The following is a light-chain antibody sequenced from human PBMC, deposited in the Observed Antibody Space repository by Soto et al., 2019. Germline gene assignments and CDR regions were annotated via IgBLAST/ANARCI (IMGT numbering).Light chain of an antibody. Sequence: QSALSQPASVSGSPGQSITISCTGTSSDVGGYNSLSWYQQHPGKVPKLMIYDVNTRPSGVSYRFSGSKSGNTASLTISGLQDEDAADYYCSSYTSSSTYVFGTGTKLTVL. CDR2: DVN. CDR3: SSYTSSSTYV. J-gene: IGLJ1*01. CDR1: SSDVGGYNS. V-gene: IGLV2-14*01.